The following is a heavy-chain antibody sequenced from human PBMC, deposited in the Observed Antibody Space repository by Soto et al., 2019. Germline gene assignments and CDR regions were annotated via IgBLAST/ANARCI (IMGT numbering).Heavy chain of an antibody. V-gene: IGHV4-38-2*02. Sequence: PSETLSLTCAVSGYSISSGYYWGWIRQPPGKGLEWIGSIYHSGSTYYNPSLKSRVTISVDTSKNQFSLKLSSVTAADTAVYYCARDGRYFDWLFSGCWFDPWGQGTLVTVSS. D-gene: IGHD3-9*01. CDR3: ARDGRYFDWLFSGCWFDP. CDR2: IYHSGST. J-gene: IGHJ5*02. CDR1: GYSISSGYY.